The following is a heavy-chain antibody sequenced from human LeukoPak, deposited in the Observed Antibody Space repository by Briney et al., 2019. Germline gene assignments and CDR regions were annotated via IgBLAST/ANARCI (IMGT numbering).Heavy chain of an antibody. D-gene: IGHD6-19*01. J-gene: IGHJ4*02. CDR1: GYTFTGYY. V-gene: IGHV1-2*02. CDR2: INPNSGGT. Sequence: ASVKVSCKASGYTFTGYYMHWVRQAPGQGLEWMGWINPNSGGTNYAQKFQGRVTMTRDTSISTAYMELSRLRSDDTAVYYCARVRRGAVAGTDYWGQGTLVTVS. CDR3: ARVRRGAVAGTDY.